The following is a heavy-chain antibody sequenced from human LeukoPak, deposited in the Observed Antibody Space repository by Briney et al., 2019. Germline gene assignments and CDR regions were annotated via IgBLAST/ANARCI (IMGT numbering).Heavy chain of an antibody. CDR3: AKRGVVIRVILVGFYKEAYYFDS. J-gene: IGHJ4*02. D-gene: IGHD3-22*01. CDR1: GITLSNYG. Sequence: AGGSLRLSCAVSGITLSNYGMSWVHQAPGKGLEWVAGISGSGGGTNYADSVKGRFTISRDNPKNTLYLQMNGLRAEDTAVYFCAKRGVVIRVILVGFYKEAYYFDSWGQGALVTVSS. CDR2: ISGSGGGT. V-gene: IGHV3-23*01.